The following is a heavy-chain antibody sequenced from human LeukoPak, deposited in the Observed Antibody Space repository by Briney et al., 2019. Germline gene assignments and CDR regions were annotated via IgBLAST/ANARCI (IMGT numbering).Heavy chain of an antibody. V-gene: IGHV4-61*08. J-gene: IGHJ4*02. CDR3: ARGHERDGYEFHY. CDR2: IYYSGST. D-gene: IGHD5-24*01. Sequence: PSETLSLTCTVSGGSISSGDYYWSWIRQPPGKGLEWIGYIYYSGSTNYNPSLKSRVTISVDTSKNQFSLKLSSVTAADTAVYYCARGHERDGYEFHYWGQGTLVTVSS. CDR1: GGSISSGDYY.